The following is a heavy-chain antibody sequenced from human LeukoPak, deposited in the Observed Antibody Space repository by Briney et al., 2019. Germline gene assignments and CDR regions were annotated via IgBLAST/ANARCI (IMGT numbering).Heavy chain of an antibody. D-gene: IGHD3-3*01. Sequence: GGSLRFSCAASGFTLGSYWMAWVRQAPGKGLEWVANIKQDGSEKYYVDSVKGRFTISRDNAKNSLYLQMNSLRAEDTAVYYCARAAAYYDFWSGDYYYYMDVWGKGTTVTVSS. CDR2: IKQDGSEK. CDR3: ARAAAYYDFWSGDYYYYMDV. V-gene: IGHV3-7*01. CDR1: GFTLGSYW. J-gene: IGHJ6*03.